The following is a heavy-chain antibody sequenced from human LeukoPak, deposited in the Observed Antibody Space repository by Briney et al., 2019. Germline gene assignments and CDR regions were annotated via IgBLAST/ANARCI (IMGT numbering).Heavy chain of an antibody. CDR2: IYRDSSVK. V-gene: IGHV3-48*01. CDR3: VRYGSGSNYRDPFDS. D-gene: IGHD3-10*01. J-gene: IGHJ4*02. CDR1: GFNFDEYA. Sequence: GGSLRLSCVASGFNFDEYAMNWVRQAPRKGLEWISCIYRDSSVKHYADSVRGRFTVSRDNAKNSVYLQMNSLRAEDTAVYFCVRYGSGSNYRDPFDSWGQGTLVTVSS.